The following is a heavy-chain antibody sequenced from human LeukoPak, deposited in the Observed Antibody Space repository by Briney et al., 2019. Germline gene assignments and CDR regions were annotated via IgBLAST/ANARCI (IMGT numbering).Heavy chain of an antibody. J-gene: IGHJ3*02. CDR2: IYYTGNT. V-gene: IGHV4-59*08. CDR3: ARGITMIVVAQPGAFDI. Sequence: SETLSLTCTVSGGSISSYYWNWLRQPPGQGLEWIGYIYYTGNTNYNPSLKSRVTISVDTSKNQFSLKLSSVTAADTAVYYCARGITMIVVAQPGAFDIWGQGTMATVSS. D-gene: IGHD3-22*01. CDR1: GGSISSYY.